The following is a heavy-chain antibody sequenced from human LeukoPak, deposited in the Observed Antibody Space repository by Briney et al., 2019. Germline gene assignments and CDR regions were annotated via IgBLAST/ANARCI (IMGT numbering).Heavy chain of an antibody. J-gene: IGHJ5*02. V-gene: IGHV4-59*01. Sequence: PSEALSLTCTVSGGSISSYYWSWIRQPPGKGLEGIGYIYYSGSATYNPSLKSRVTISIDMSKNQFSLKLRSVIAADTAVYYCARPRYGDTSWFDPWGQGTVVTVSS. D-gene: IGHD4-17*01. CDR2: IYYSGSA. CDR3: ARPRYGDTSWFDP. CDR1: GGSISSYY.